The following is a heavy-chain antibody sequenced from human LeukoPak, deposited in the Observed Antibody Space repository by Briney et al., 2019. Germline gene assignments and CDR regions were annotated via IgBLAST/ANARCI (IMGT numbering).Heavy chain of an antibody. CDR2: ISGSGGST. J-gene: IGHJ6*02. V-gene: IGHV3-23*01. CDR1: GFTFSSYA. CDR3: AKEDYDILTGYYWGGGVGMDV. Sequence: GSLRLSCAASGFTFSSYAMSWVRQAPGKGLEWVSAISGSGGSTYYADSVKGRFTISRDNSKNTLYLQMNSLRAEDTAVYYCAKEDYDILTGYYWGGGVGMDVWGQGTTVTVSS. D-gene: IGHD3-9*01.